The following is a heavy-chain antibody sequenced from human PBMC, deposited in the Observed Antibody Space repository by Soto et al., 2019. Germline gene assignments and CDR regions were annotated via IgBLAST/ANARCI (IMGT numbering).Heavy chain of an antibody. CDR3: ARMSAAAGTGWFDP. J-gene: IGHJ5*02. D-gene: IGHD6-13*01. CDR1: GGSISSYY. CDR2: IYYSGST. V-gene: IGHV4-59*01. Sequence: SETLSLTCTVSGGSISSYYWSWIRQPPGKGLEWIGYIYYSGSTNYNPSLKSRVTISVDTSKNQFSLKLSSVTAADTAVYYCARMSAAAGTGWFDPWGQGTQVTVPQ.